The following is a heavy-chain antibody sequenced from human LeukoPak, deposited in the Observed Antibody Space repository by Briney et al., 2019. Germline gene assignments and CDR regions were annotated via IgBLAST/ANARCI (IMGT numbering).Heavy chain of an antibody. D-gene: IGHD3-10*02. CDR2: ISGDGT. J-gene: IGHJ6*04. V-gene: IGHV3-23*01. CDR3: AELGITMIGGV. Sequence: RSGGSLRLSCAASGFTFSVYGMSWVRQAPGKGLEWVSAISGDGTYYADSVKGRFTISRDNAKNSLYLQMNSLRAEDTAVYYCAELGITMIGGVWGKGTTVTISS. CDR1: GFTFSVYG.